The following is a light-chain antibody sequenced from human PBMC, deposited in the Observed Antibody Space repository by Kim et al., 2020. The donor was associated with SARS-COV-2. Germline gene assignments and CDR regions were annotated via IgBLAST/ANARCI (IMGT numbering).Light chain of an antibody. J-gene: IGLJ2*01. V-gene: IGLV3-19*01. CDR3: NSRDSSGNHLA. Sequence: SSELPQDPAVSVALGQTVRITCQGDSLRSYYASWYQQKPGQAPVLVIYGKNNRPSGIPDRFSGSSSGNTASLTITGAQAEDEADYYCNSRDSSGNHLAFSGGTQRTVL. CDR2: GKN. CDR1: SLRSYY.